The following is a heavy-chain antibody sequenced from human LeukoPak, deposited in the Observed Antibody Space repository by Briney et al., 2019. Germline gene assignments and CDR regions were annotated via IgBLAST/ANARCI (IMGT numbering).Heavy chain of an antibody. V-gene: IGHV1-69*06. CDR1: GYTFTSYY. D-gene: IGHD4-17*01. Sequence: SVKVSCKASGYTFTSYYMHWVRQAPGQGLEWMGGIIPIFGTANYAQKFQGRVTITADKSTSTAYMELSSLRSEDTAVYYRARGVDENGDYSSFDYWGQGTLVTVSS. CDR3: ARGVDENGDYSSFDY. CDR2: IIPIFGTA. J-gene: IGHJ4*02.